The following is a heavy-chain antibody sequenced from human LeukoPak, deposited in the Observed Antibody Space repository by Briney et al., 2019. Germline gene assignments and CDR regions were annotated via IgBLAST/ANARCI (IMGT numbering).Heavy chain of an antibody. CDR1: GFTFSSYA. Sequence: GGSLRLSCAGSGFTFSSYAMSWVRQAPGKGLEWVSVISGSSDTTYYADSVKGRFIISRDNSKNTLYLQMDSLRAEDTAVYYCAKRIGGVNSFDHWGQGTLVTVSS. CDR3: AKRIGGVNSFDH. J-gene: IGHJ4*02. CDR2: ISGSSDTT. D-gene: IGHD3-16*01. V-gene: IGHV3-23*01.